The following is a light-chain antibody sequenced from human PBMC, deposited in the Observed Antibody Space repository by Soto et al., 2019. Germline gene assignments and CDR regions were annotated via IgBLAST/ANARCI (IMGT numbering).Light chain of an antibody. CDR3: QSYDNTLSWV. J-gene: IGLJ3*02. CDR1: SSNIGAGYD. Sequence: QAVVTQPPSVSGAPGQRVTISCTGSSSNIGAGYDVHWYHQLPGTAPKLLISGNSNRPSGVPDRFSGSKSGASASLAITGLQAEDEADYYCQSYDNTLSWVFGGGTKVTVL. CDR2: GNS. V-gene: IGLV1-40*03.